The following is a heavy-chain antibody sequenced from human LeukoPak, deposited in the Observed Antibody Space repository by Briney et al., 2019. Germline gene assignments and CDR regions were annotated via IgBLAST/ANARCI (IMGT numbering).Heavy chain of an antibody. D-gene: IGHD6-13*01. CDR2: ISYDGSNK. V-gene: IGHV3-30*04. Sequence: PGGSLRLSCAASGFTFSSYAMHWVRQAPGKGLEWVAVISYDGSNKYYADSVKGRFTISRDNSKNTLYLQMNSLRAEDTAVYYCAKDRLIYSSSWLAYWGQGTLVTVSS. CDR3: AKDRLIYSSSWLAY. CDR1: GFTFSSYA. J-gene: IGHJ4*02.